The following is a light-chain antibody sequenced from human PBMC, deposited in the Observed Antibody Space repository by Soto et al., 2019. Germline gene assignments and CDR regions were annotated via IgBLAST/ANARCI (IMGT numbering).Light chain of an antibody. Sequence: DIVLTQSPDSLAVSLGERATINCKSSPSVLYSSNNKNYLAWYQQKPGQPPKLLIYWASTRESGVPDRFSGSGSGTDVTLTISSLQAEDVAVYYCQQYYSTLTFGGGTKVEIK. CDR1: PSVLYSSNNKNY. J-gene: IGKJ4*01. V-gene: IGKV4-1*01. CDR3: QQYYSTLT. CDR2: WAS.